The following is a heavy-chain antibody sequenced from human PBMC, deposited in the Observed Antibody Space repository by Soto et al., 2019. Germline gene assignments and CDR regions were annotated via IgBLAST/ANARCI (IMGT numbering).Heavy chain of an antibody. CDR1: GGTFSSYT. V-gene: IGHV1-69*02. CDR3: ARATGMVEGDY. J-gene: IGHJ4*02. D-gene: IGHD2-15*01. CDR2: IIPILGIA. Sequence: QVQLVQSGAEVKKPGSSVKVSCKASGGTFSSYTISWVRQAPGQGLEWMGRIIPILGIANYAQKCQGRVTITADKSTSTAYMELSSLRSEDTAVYYCARATGMVEGDYWGQGTLVTVSS.